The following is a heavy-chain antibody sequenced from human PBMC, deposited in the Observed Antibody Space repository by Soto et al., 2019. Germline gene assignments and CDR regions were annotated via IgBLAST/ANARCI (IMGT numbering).Heavy chain of an antibody. D-gene: IGHD6-6*01. CDR1: GESIRSGGYY. CDR3: ARDSSSSSAADY. J-gene: IGHJ4*02. Sequence: QVQLQESGPGLVKASQTLSLICSVSGESIRSGGYYWSWIRHHPGKGLEWIGYIYDSESAYYNPSLKSRVTISMDTSKNHFAMTLSSVTAADTAVYYCARDSSSSSAADYWGQGTLITVSS. V-gene: IGHV4-31*03. CDR2: IYDSESA.